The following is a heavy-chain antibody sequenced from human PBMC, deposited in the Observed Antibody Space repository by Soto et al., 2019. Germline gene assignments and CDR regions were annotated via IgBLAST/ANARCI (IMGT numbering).Heavy chain of an antibody. Sequence: QVHLVQSGAEVKKPGSSVKVSCKASGNIFSSYSISWMRQAPGQGPEWMGWIIPIYGSANYAQKFRDRVTITADESTSTAYMELSSLRSEDTAVYYCAGLDPFYFDYWGQGTLVTVSS. CDR2: IIPIYGSA. CDR1: GNIFSSYS. J-gene: IGHJ4*02. V-gene: IGHV1-69*01. CDR3: AGLDPFYFDY.